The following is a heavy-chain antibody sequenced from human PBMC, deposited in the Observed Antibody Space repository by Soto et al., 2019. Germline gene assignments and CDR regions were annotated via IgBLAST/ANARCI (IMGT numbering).Heavy chain of an antibody. J-gene: IGHJ3*02. V-gene: IGHV3-30-3*01. D-gene: IGHD2-8*01. Sequence: LRLSCAASGFTFSSYAMHWVRQSPGKGLEWVAVISYDGSNKYYADSVKGRFTISRDNSENTLYLQMNSLRAGDTAVYYCARGGIVIMVFARVGNALDIWGKGTMLTFPS. CDR1: GFTFSSYA. CDR2: ISYDGSNK. CDR3: ARGGIVIMVFARVGNALDI.